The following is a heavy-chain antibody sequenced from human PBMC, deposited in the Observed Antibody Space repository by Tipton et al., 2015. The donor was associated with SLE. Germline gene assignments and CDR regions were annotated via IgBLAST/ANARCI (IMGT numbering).Heavy chain of an antibody. V-gene: IGHV3-23*01. CDR2: ISGSGGSR. CDR3: AKDPYYDSSGYYIEWYFDL. D-gene: IGHD3-22*01. Sequence: GSLRLSCAASGFTFSSYAMSWVRQAPGKGLEWVSGISGSGGSRYYADSVKGRFTISRDKSKNTLNLQMDSLRAEDTAVYHCAKDPYYDSSGYYIEWYFDLWGRGTLVTVSS. CDR1: GFTFSSYA. J-gene: IGHJ2*01.